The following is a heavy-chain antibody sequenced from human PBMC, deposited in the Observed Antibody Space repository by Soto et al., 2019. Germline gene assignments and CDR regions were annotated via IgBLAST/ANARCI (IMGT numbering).Heavy chain of an antibody. Sequence: QVQLVQSGAEVKKPGASVKISCKASGYTFTRYTMIWVRQAPGQRLEWMGWINPDNGNTKSSQKFQDRVIISRDTSASTAYMDLSSLRSEDTAVYYCARGIATGQLDPWGQGTLVTVSS. D-gene: IGHD2-15*01. CDR1: GYTFTRYT. CDR2: INPDNGNT. CDR3: ARGIATGQLDP. J-gene: IGHJ5*02. V-gene: IGHV1-3*01.